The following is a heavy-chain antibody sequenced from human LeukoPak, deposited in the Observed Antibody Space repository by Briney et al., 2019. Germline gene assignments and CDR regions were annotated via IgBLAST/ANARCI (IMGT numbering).Heavy chain of an antibody. V-gene: IGHV1-69*05. Sequence: GASVKVSCKASGGTFSSYAISWVRQAPGQGLEWMGGIIPIFGTANYAQKFQGRVTITTDESTSTAYMELSSLRSEDTAVYYCAREKNAGYSSSSKWFDPWGQGTLVTVSS. CDR2: IIPIFGTA. J-gene: IGHJ5*02. D-gene: IGHD6-6*01. CDR3: AREKNAGYSSSSKWFDP. CDR1: GGTFSSYA.